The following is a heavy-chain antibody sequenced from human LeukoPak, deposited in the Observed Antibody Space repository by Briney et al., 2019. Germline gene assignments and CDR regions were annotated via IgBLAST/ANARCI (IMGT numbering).Heavy chain of an antibody. D-gene: IGHD5-18*01. CDR1: GFTVSTNC. CDR3: ARVDTVMAYYFDL. V-gene: IGHV3-53*01. J-gene: IGHJ4*02. Sequence: GGSLRLSCAASGFTVSTNCMTWVRQAPGKGLEWVSTIYSGGTTYYADSVMGRFTISRHNSRNTLYLQMNSLRAEDTDVYYCARVDTVMAYYFDLWGQGTLVTVSS. CDR2: IYSGGTT.